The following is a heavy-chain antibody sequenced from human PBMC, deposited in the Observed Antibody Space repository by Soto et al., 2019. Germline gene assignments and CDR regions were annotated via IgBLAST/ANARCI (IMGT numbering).Heavy chain of an antibody. V-gene: IGHV4-59*01. CDR3: ARGRRYYDILTGYSALYYYGMDV. D-gene: IGHD3-9*01. Sequence: SETLSLTFTVSGGSISSYYWSWIRQPPGKGLEWIGYIYYSGSTNYNPSLKSRVTISVDTSKNQFSLKLSSVTAADTAVYYCARGRRYYDILTGYSALYYYGMDVWGQGTTVTVSS. J-gene: IGHJ6*02. CDR1: GGSISSYY. CDR2: IYYSGST.